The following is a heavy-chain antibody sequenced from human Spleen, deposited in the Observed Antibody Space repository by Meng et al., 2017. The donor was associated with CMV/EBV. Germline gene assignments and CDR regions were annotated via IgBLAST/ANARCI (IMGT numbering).Heavy chain of an antibody. Sequence: GESLKISCEASGFIFSKYAMSWVRQAPGKGLEWVSGISGSGTGTDNADSVKGRITISRDNSKNTLYLQMHSLRAEDTAVYYCAKGLDYYDSSGYSYFAYWGRGVLVTVSS. CDR3: AKGLDYYDSSGYSYFAY. J-gene: IGHJ4*02. V-gene: IGHV3-23*01. CDR1: GFIFSKYA. D-gene: IGHD3-22*01. CDR2: ISGSGTGT.